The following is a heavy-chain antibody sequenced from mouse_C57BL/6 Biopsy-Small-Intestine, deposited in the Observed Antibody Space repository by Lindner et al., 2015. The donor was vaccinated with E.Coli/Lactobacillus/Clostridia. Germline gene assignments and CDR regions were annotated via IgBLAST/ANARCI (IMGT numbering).Heavy chain of an antibody. CDR2: MNPNTGDT. J-gene: IGHJ1*01. CDR3: ARGTGTFGGVVARREYGLDV. V-gene: IGHV1-81*01. Sequence: SVKVSCKASGFSFNSYGFTWVRQATGQGPEWMGWMNPNTGDTGYAQKFQGRVNMTSDTSTGTAYMELSSLRFEDTAVYYCARGTGTFGGVVARREYGLDVWGQGTTVTVSS. CDR1: GFSFNSYG. D-gene: IGHD2-2*01.